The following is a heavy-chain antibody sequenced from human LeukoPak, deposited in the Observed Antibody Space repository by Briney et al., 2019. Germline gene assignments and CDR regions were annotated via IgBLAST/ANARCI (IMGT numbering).Heavy chain of an antibody. CDR1: GFSFSGYS. Sequence: SGGSLRLSCAASGFSFSGYSMAWVRQAPGKGLEWVSYISRFSTTIHYADSVKGRFTISRDNVNNSLFLQMNSLRAEDTAVYYCARACNFCFTGADYWGQGSLVTVSS. V-gene: IGHV3-48*01. CDR2: ISRFSTTI. CDR3: ARACNFCFTGADY. J-gene: IGHJ4*02. D-gene: IGHD3-3*01.